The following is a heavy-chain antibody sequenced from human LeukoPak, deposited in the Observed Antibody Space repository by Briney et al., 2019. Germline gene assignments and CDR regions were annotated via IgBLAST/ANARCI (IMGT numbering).Heavy chain of an antibody. CDR2: INHSGST. Sequence: PSETLSLTCAVYGGSFSGYYWSWIRQPPGKGLEWIGEINHSGSTNYNPSLKSRVTISVDTSKNQFSLKLSSVTAADTVVYYCARAPPIVGAYDYWGQGTLVTVSS. V-gene: IGHV4-34*01. D-gene: IGHD1-26*01. CDR1: GGSFSGYY. J-gene: IGHJ4*02. CDR3: ARAPPIVGAYDY.